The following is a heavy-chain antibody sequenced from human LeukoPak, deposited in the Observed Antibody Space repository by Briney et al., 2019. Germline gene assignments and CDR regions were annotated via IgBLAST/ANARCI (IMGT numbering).Heavy chain of an antibody. CDR1: GFTFTSSA. D-gene: IGHD1-20*01. CDR3: AATITGETGYYYGMDV. J-gene: IGHJ6*02. V-gene: IGHV1-58*01. Sequence: SVKVSCKASGFTFTSSAVQWVRQACGQRLEWIGWIVVGSGNTNYAQKFQERVTITRDMSTSTAYMELSSLRSEDTAVYYCAATITGETGYYYGMDVWGQGTTVTVSS. CDR2: IVVGSGNT.